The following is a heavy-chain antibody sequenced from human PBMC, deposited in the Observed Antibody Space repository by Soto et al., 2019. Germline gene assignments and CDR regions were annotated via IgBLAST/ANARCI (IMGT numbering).Heavy chain of an antibody. V-gene: IGHV1-69*13. CDR1: GGKFSTYA. J-gene: IGHJ6*02. CDR2: IITFFGAA. D-gene: IGHD1-1*01. Sequence: SVKVSCKASGGKFSTYAINWVRQAPGQGLEWLGGIITFFGAAMYAQKFQDRVTITADEFTTTAYMELSSLRSDDTAVYYCARGGKERFRGSGMDVWGQGTTVTVSS. CDR3: ARGGKERFRGSGMDV.